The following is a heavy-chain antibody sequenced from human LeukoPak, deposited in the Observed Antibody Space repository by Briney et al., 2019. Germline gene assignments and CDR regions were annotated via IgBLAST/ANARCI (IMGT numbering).Heavy chain of an antibody. CDR2: ISDRGSTI. CDR3: ARSSSASSYTY. V-gene: IGHV3-11*04. D-gene: IGHD2-2*02. Sequence: GGSLVLSCAASGFIFSDYSMNGIREAPGQGLEWLSFISDRGSTIYYADSVRGRFTISRDNAENSLYLQMTGLRAEDTAVYYCARSSSASSYTYWGQGTLATVSS. CDR1: GFIFSDYS. J-gene: IGHJ4*02.